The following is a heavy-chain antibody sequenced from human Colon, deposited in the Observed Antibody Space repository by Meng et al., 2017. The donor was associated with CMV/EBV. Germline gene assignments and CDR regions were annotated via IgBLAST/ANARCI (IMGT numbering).Heavy chain of an antibody. V-gene: IGHV3-11*01. J-gene: IGHJ4*02. CDR3: VSGITGRPESEY. D-gene: IGHD1-14*01. CDR1: GVNLLTYA. CDR2: VTRDSMK. Sequence: GGSLRLSCATSGVNLLTYAMSWVRQAPGKGLEWIIYVTRDSMKYSADSVRGRFTIPRDNAKNSMYLQLNSLRAEDTAVYYCVSGITGRPESEYWGQGTLVTVSS.